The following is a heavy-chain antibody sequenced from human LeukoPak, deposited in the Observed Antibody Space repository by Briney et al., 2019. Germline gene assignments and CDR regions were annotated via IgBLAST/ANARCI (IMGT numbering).Heavy chain of an antibody. Sequence: PSETLSLTCSLSSGSISSYYWTWLRQPPGMTLQWIGNVYFNGDTNFNPSLKSRVTISVDTSNNQFSLKLTSVTAADTAVYYCARQFGLMRSYRHLDHWGPGILVTVSA. J-gene: IGHJ4*02. D-gene: IGHD3/OR15-3a*01. V-gene: IGHV4-59*08. CDR2: VYFNGDT. CDR3: ARQFGLMRSYRHLDH. CDR1: SGSISSYY.